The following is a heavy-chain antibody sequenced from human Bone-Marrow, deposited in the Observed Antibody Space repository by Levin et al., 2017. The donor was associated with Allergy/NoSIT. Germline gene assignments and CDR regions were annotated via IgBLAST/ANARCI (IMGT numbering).Heavy chain of an antibody. J-gene: IGHJ3*02. Sequence: SQTLSLTCAVYGGSFSGYYWSWIRQPPGKGLEWIGEINHSGSTNYNPSLKSRVTISVDTSKNQFSLKLSSVTAADTAVYYCARARVVVITGDAFDIWGQGTMVTVSS. CDR3: ARARVVVITGDAFDI. CDR1: GGSFSGYY. V-gene: IGHV4-34*01. CDR2: INHSGST. D-gene: IGHD3-22*01.